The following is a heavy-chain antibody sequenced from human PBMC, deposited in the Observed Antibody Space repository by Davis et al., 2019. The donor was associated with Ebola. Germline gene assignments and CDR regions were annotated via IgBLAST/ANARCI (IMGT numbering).Heavy chain of an antibody. CDR2: ISYDGSNK. CDR1: GFTFSSYG. V-gene: IGHV3-30*03. Sequence: GESLKISCAASGFTFSSYGMHWVRQAPGKGLEWVAVISYDGSNKYYADSVKGRFTISRDSAKDSLYLHMDSLRDDDTAVYYCARVYNWGFDFWGQGTLVTVSS. D-gene: IGHD1-20*01. CDR3: ARVYNWGFDF. J-gene: IGHJ4*02.